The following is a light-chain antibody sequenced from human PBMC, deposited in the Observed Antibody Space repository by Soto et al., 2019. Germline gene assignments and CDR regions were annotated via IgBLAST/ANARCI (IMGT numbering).Light chain of an antibody. CDR3: QQYDDLPFT. CDR1: QDITNY. CDR2: DAS. V-gene: IGKV1-33*01. Sequence: DIQMPQSPSSLSASVRDRVTITCQARQDITNYLNWYQQKPGKAPKLLICDASNLEPGVPSRFSGSGSGTDFTFTISSLQPEDIATYYCQQYDDLPFTFGRGNKVDIK. J-gene: IGKJ3*01.